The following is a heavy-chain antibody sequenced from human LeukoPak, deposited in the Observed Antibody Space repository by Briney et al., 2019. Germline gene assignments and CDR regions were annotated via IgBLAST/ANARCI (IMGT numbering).Heavy chain of an antibody. CDR2: INPNSGGT. V-gene: IGHV1-2*02. CDR3: ARDKAPVCSSTSCYIGSFDY. CDR1: GYTFTGNY. D-gene: IGHD2-2*02. Sequence: RWASVKVSCKASGYTFTGNYMHWVRQAPGQGLEWMGWINPNSGGTNYAQKFQGRVTMTRDTSISTAYMELSRLRSDDTAVYNCARDKAPVCSSTSCYIGSFDYWGQGTLVTVSS. J-gene: IGHJ4*02.